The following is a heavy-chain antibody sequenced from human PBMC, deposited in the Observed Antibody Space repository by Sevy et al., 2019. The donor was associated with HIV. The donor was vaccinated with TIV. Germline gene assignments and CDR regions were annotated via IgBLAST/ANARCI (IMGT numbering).Heavy chain of an antibody. V-gene: IGHV1-2*02. D-gene: IGHD1-1*01. CDR1: GYTFTDYY. J-gene: IGHJ6*02. CDR3: ARLTTMPTSDLYGMDV. Sequence: ASVKVSCKASGYTFTDYYIHWVRQAPGQGLEWMAWINPNDGVTNYAQRFQGGVTVTRDTSISTAYMELRRLRSDDTAIYYCARLTTMPTSDLYGMDVWGQGTSVTVSS. CDR2: INPNDGVT.